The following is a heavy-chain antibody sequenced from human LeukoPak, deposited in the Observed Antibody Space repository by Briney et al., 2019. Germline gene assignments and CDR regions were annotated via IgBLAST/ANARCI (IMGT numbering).Heavy chain of an antibody. CDR1: GGSISSYY. CDR2: IYYSGST. Sequence: PSETLSLTCTVSGGSISSYYWSWIRQPPGKGLEWIGYIYYSGSTNYNPSLKSRVTISVDTSKNQFSLKLSSVTAADTAVYYCAREINAYYMDVWGKGTTVTISS. V-gene: IGHV4-59*01. CDR3: AREINAYYMDV. J-gene: IGHJ6*03.